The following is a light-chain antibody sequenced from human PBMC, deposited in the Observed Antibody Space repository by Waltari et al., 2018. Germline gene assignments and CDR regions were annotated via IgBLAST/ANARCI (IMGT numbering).Light chain of an antibody. Sequence: DIVMTQSPDSLAMSLGERATLNCRSSRSILSSANDKNYLGWYQKKPGQPPKLLFYWASTRQSGVPDRFSASGSGTDFSLTISSLQAEDVAVYYCQEYYTIPPWAFGQGTKVEIK. CDR3: QEYYTIPPWA. V-gene: IGKV4-1*01. J-gene: IGKJ1*01. CDR2: WAS. CDR1: RSILSSANDKNY.